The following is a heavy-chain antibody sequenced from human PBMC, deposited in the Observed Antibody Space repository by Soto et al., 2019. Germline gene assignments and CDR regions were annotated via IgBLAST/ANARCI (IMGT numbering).Heavy chain of an antibody. CDR1: GFPFSSYW. D-gene: IGHD2-2*01. Sequence: GGSLRLSCAASGFPFSSYWMSWVRQAPGKGLEWVANIKQDGSEKYYVDTVKGRFTISRDNAKNSLYLQMNSLRAEDTAVYYCARGFIVVVPAAPGYWGQGTLVTVSS. J-gene: IGHJ4*02. CDR2: IKQDGSEK. CDR3: ARGFIVVVPAAPGY. V-gene: IGHV3-7*01.